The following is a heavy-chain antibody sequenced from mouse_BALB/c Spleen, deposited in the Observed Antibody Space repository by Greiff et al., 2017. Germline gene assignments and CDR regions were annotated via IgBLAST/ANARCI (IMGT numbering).Heavy chain of an antibody. V-gene: IGHV14-3*02. CDR3: ARWWLTNPRYFDY. CDR2: IDPANGNT. J-gene: IGHJ2*01. Sequence: VQLQQSGAELVKPGASVKLSCTASGFNIKDTYMHWVKQRPEQGLEWIGRIDPANGNTKYDPKFQGKATITADTSSNTAYLQLSSLTSEDTAVYYCARWWLTNPRYFDYWGQGTTRTVSS. D-gene: IGHD1-1*02. CDR1: GFNIKDTY.